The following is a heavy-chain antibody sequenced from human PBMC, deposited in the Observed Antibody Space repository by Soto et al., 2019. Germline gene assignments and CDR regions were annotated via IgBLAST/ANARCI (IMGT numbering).Heavy chain of an antibody. J-gene: IGHJ3*02. CDR1: GYTFTGYY. V-gene: IGHV1-2*02. CDR2: INPNSGGT. Sequence: ASVKVSCKASGYTFTGYYMHWVRQAPGQGLEWMGWINPNSGGTNYAQKFQGRVTMTRDTSISTAYMELSRLRSDDTAVYYCARDLKGYGSAFDIWGQGTIVTVSS. D-gene: IGHD3-10*01. CDR3: ARDLKGYGSAFDI.